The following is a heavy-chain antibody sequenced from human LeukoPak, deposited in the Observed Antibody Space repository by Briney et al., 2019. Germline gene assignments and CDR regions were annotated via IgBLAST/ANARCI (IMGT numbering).Heavy chain of an antibody. CDR1: GGTFSSHA. J-gene: IGHJ4*02. CDR2: IIPIFGTA. CDR3: VGGAYSSSWWVFDY. Sequence: SVKVSCKASGGTFSSHAISWVRQAPGQGLEWMGGIIPIFGTANYAQKFQGRVTITADESTSTAYMELSSLRSEDTAVYYCVGGAYSSSWWVFDYWGQGTLVTVSS. D-gene: IGHD6-13*01. V-gene: IGHV1-69*01.